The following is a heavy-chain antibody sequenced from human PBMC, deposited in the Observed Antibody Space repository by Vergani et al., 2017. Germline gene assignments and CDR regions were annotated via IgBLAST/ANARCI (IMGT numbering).Heavy chain of an antibody. D-gene: IGHD3-22*01. CDR2: IYSTGST. V-gene: IGHV4-31*03. CDR3: ARMGGYDEGDAFRIGYFDS. CDR1: GDSISSGVYY. J-gene: IGHJ4*02. Sequence: QVQLQESGPGLVKPSQTLSLTCSVSGDSISSGVYYWNWIRQHPGKGLEWIGYIYSTGSTHHNPSLRRRINMSVDTSKNQFSLKLNSVTAADTAMYYCARMGGYDEGDAFRIGYFDSGGPGILVTVSS.